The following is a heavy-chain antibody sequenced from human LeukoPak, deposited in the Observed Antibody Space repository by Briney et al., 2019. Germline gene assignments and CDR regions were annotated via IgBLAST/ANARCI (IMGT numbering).Heavy chain of an antibody. J-gene: IGHJ4*02. D-gene: IGHD6-19*01. CDR3: AKVPSSGWYGGAFDY. V-gene: IGHV3-23*01. CDR1: GFTFSSYA. CDR2: ISGSGDTT. Sequence: GGSLRLSCAVSGFTFSSYAMSWVRQAPGKGLEWVSSISGSGDTTYYADSVKGRFTISRDNSKNTLYLQMNSLRVEDTAVYYCAKVPSSGWYGGAFDYWGQGTLVTVSS.